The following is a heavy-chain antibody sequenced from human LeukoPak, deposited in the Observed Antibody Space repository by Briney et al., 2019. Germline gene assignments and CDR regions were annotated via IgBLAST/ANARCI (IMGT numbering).Heavy chain of an antibody. CDR3: AKLRTGTATSFDY. J-gene: IGHJ4*02. CDR1: GFSFSSFA. V-gene: IGHV3-23*01. Sequence: PGGSLRLSCAASGFSFSSFAMSWVRQAPGKGLEWVSGISGAGGSTYYADSVKGRFTISRDNSKNTLYVQMSSLRVEDTAVYYCAKLRTGTATSFDYWGQGTLVTVSS. CDR2: ISGAGGST. D-gene: IGHD1-1*01.